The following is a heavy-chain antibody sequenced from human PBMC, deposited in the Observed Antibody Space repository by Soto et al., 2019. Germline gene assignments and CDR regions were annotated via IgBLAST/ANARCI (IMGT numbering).Heavy chain of an antibody. CDR3: ARVNWYYYDSSGYPGDY. J-gene: IGHJ4*02. CDR2: IYYSGST. D-gene: IGHD3-22*01. CDR1: GGSISSGDYY. Sequence: SETLSLTCTVSGGSISSGDYYWSWIRQPPGKGLEWIGYIYYSGSTYYNPSLKSRVTISVDTSKNQFSLKLSSVTAADTAAYYCARVNWYYYDSSGYPGDYWGQGTLVTVSS. V-gene: IGHV4-30-4*01.